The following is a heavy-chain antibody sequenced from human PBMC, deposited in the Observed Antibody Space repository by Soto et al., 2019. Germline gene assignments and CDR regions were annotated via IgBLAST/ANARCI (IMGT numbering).Heavy chain of an antibody. J-gene: IGHJ6*02. Sequence: PGGSLRLSCAASGFTFSSYAMSWVRQAPGKGLEWVSAISGSGGSTYYADSVKGRFTISRDNSKNTLYLQMNSLRAEDTAVYYCANDIVTTGYYYYGMDVWGQGTTVTVSS. CDR2: ISGSGGST. D-gene: IGHD5-12*01. CDR1: GFTFSSYA. CDR3: ANDIVTTGYYYYGMDV. V-gene: IGHV3-23*01.